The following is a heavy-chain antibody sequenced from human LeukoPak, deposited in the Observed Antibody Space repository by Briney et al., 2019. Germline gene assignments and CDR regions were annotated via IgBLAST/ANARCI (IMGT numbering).Heavy chain of an antibody. V-gene: IGHV3-7*01. D-gene: IGHD6-19*01. CDR3: ARLAPYSSGPHFDY. CDR2: IKQDGSEK. CDR1: GFTFGSYW. Sequence: GGSLRLSCAASGFTFGSYWMTWVRQAPGEGLEWVAHIKQDGSEKYYVDSVKGRFTISRDNAKNALYLQMTSLSAEDTAVYYCARLAPYSSGPHFDYWGQGILVTVSS. J-gene: IGHJ4*02.